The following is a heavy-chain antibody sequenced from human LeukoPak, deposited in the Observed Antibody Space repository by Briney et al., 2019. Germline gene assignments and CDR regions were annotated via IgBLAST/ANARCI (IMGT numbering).Heavy chain of an antibody. CDR2: ISSSSSYI. D-gene: IGHD3-16*01. CDR3: AKDYAVGSIDY. CDR1: GFTFSSYS. V-gene: IGHV3-21*04. J-gene: IGHJ4*02. Sequence: GGSLRLSCAASGFTFSSYSMNWVRQAPGKGLEWVSSISSSSSYIYYADSVRGRFTISRDNSKNTVSLQMESLRAEDTALYYCAKDYAVGSIDYWGQGTLVTVSP.